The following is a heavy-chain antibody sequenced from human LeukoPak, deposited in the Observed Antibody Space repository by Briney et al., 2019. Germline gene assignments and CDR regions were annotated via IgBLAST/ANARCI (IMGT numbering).Heavy chain of an antibody. D-gene: IGHD3-22*01. Sequence: SETLSLTCTVSGGSISSYYWSWIRQPPGKGLEWIGYIYYSGSTNYNPSLKSRVTISVDTSENQFSLKLSSVTAADTAVYYCARSSVDYYDSSGYTTEFDYWGQGTLVTVSS. J-gene: IGHJ4*02. V-gene: IGHV4-59*01. CDR3: ARSSVDYYDSSGYTTEFDY. CDR2: IYYSGST. CDR1: GGSISSYY.